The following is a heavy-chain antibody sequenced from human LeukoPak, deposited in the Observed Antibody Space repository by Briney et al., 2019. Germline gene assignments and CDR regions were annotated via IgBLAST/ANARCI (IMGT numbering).Heavy chain of an antibody. D-gene: IGHD4-17*01. CDR1: GYTFTGYY. V-gene: IGHV1-2*02. CDR2: INPNSGGT. Sequence: ASVKVSCKASGYTFTGYYMHWVRQAPGQGLEWMGWINPNSGGTNYAQKFQGRVTMTRDTSISTAYMELSRLRSDDTAVYYCARDPATVTTLCLDYWGQGTLVTVSS. CDR3: ARDPATVTTLCLDY. J-gene: IGHJ4*02.